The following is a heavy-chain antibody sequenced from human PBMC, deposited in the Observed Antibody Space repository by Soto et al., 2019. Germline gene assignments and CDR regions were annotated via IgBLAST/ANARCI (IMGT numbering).Heavy chain of an antibody. V-gene: IGHV1-18*01. CDR3: VREEEVLRGVASLAY. J-gene: IGHJ4*02. CDR1: GYTFTSYG. Sequence: QVQLVQSGAEVKKPGASVKVSCKASGYTFTSYGLSWVRQAPGQGLEWMGWISAYNGNTNYAQKVQGRVTMTTDTPTNTAYMELRSLRSDDTAVYYCVREEEVLRGVASLAYWGQGTLVTVSS. CDR2: ISAYNGNT. D-gene: IGHD3-10*01.